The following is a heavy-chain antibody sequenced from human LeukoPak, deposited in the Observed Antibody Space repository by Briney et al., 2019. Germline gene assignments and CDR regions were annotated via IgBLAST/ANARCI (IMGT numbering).Heavy chain of an antibody. D-gene: IGHD6-13*01. CDR1: GFTFNMYG. Sequence: GGSLRLSCVASGFTFNMYGMHWVRQAPGKGLEWVGIIRYDGNNKNNADSVKGRFTISRDNSKNTVYLQMNSLRAEDTAVYYCARGGITGGQGTLVTVSS. J-gene: IGHJ4*02. V-gene: IGHV3-30*02. CDR2: IRYDGNNK. CDR3: ARGGIT.